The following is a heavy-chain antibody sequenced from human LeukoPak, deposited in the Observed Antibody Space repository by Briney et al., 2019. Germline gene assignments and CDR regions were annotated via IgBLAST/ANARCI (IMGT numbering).Heavy chain of an antibody. Sequence: PGVSLRLSCAASGFTFSTYWMSWVRQAPGKGLECVANIKRDGSEKYYVDSVKGRFTIFRDDAKSSLYLQMNSLRAEDTAVYFCARGHYGLDVWGQGTTVTVSS. CDR1: GFTFSTYW. CDR3: ARGHYGLDV. V-gene: IGHV3-7*03. J-gene: IGHJ6*02. CDR2: IKRDGSEK.